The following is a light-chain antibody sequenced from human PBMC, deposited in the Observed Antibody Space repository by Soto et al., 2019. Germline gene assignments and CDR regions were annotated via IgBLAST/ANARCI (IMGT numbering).Light chain of an antibody. J-gene: IGKJ5*01. V-gene: IGKV3-20*01. CDR2: GAS. CDR1: QSISSDY. CDR3: QQYGSSPIT. Sequence: IVLTQSPATLSLSQGERATLSCRASQSISSDYLVWYQQKPGQAPRLLIYGASSRATGIPDRFSGSGSGTDFSLTISRLEPEDFAVYYCQQYGSSPITFGQGTRLEIK.